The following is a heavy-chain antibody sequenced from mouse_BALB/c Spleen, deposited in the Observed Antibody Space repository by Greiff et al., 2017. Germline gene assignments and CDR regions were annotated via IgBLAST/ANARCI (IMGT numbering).Heavy chain of an antibody. J-gene: IGHJ4*01. CDR2: IYPGDGDT. V-gene: IGHV1-82*01. D-gene: IGHD2-14*01. CDR1: GYAFSSSW. Sequence: QVQLQQSGPELVKPGASVKISCKASGYAFSSSWMNWVKQRPGQGLEWIGRIYPGDGDTNYNGKFKGKATLTADKSSSTAYMQLSSLTSVDSAVYFCARSNYRYDGDYYAMDYWGQGTSVTVSS. CDR3: ARSNYRYDGDYYAMDY.